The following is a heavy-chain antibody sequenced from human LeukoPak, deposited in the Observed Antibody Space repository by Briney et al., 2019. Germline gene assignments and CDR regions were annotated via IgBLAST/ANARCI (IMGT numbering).Heavy chain of an antibody. J-gene: IGHJ3*02. CDR1: GGSISSSSYY. V-gene: IGHV4-39*07. Sequence: SETLSLTCTVSGGSISSSSYYWGWIRQPPGKGLEWIGSIYYSGSTYYNPSLKSRVTISVDTSKNQFSLKLSSVTAADTAVYYCARDRTGNWNYAGGDAFDIWGQGTMVTVSS. D-gene: IGHD1-7*01. CDR3: ARDRTGNWNYAGGDAFDI. CDR2: IYYSGST.